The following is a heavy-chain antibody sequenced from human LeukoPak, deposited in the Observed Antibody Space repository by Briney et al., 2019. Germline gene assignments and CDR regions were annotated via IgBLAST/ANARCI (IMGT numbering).Heavy chain of an antibody. CDR1: GYTFTSYD. CDR3: ARRSYDSSGYGY. V-gene: IGHV1-8*01. J-gene: IGHJ4*02. CDR2: MNPNSGNT. Sequence: ASVKASCKASGYTFTSYDLNWVRQATGRGREWMGWMNPNSGNTGYAQKFQGRVTMTRNTSISTAYMELSSLRSEDTAVYYCARRSYDSSGYGYWGQGTLVTVSS. D-gene: IGHD3-22*01.